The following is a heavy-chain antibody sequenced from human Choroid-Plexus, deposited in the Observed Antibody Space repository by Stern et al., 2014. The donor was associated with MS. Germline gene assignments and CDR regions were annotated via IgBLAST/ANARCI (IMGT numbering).Heavy chain of an antibody. Sequence: DQLVESGGGVVQPGRPLRLSCVASGFTFGSCAMHWVRQAQGKGLERVAGVSYDGSNKYYADSVKGRFTISRDNSQNSLYMQMSSLRPEDTAVYYCAKDRQYLTYFFDHWGQGSLVTVSS. D-gene: IGHD2/OR15-2a*01. CDR2: VSYDGSNK. J-gene: IGHJ5*02. CDR3: AKDRQYLTYFFDH. CDR1: GFTFGSCA. V-gene: IGHV3-30*18.